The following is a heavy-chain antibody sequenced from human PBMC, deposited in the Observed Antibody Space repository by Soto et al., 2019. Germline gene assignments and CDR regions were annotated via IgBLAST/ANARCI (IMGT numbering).Heavy chain of an antibody. CDR2: LSGSGGST. J-gene: IGHJ4*02. Sequence: EVQLLESGGGLVQPGGSLRLSCAASGFTFSSYAMSWVRQAPGKGLEWVSALSGSGGSTYYADSVKGRFTISRDNSKNTLYLQMNSLRAEDTAVYYCAKAHPPDIVVVVAATARFYFDYWGQGTLVTVSS. V-gene: IGHV3-23*01. D-gene: IGHD2-15*01. CDR3: AKAHPPDIVVVVAATARFYFDY. CDR1: GFTFSSYA.